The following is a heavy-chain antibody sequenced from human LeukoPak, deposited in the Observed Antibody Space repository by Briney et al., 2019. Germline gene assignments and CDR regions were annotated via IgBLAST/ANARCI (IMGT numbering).Heavy chain of an antibody. Sequence: SETLSLTCTVSGGSISSYYWSWIRQPPGKGLEWIGYIYYSGSTNYNPSLKSRVTISVDTSKNQISLKLSSVTAADTAVYYCASTRTYCSGGSCYSHFDSWGQGTLVTVSS. D-gene: IGHD2-15*01. CDR1: GGSISSYY. CDR2: IYYSGST. CDR3: ASTRTYCSGGSCYSHFDS. J-gene: IGHJ4*02. V-gene: IGHV4-59*08.